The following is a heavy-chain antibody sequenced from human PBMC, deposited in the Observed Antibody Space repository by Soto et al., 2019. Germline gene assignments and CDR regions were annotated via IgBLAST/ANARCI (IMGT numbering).Heavy chain of an antibody. J-gene: IGHJ6*02. V-gene: IGHV3-30-3*01. CDR2: ISYDGSNK. D-gene: IGHD5-18*01. Sequence: QVQLVESGGGVVQPGRSLRLSCAASGFTFSSYAMHWVRQAPGKGLEWVAVISYDGSNKYYADSVKGRFTISRDNSKNTLYLQMNSLRAEDTAVNYCAREKGIQLYYYYGMDVWGQGTTVTVSS. CDR3: AREKGIQLYYYYGMDV. CDR1: GFTFSSYA.